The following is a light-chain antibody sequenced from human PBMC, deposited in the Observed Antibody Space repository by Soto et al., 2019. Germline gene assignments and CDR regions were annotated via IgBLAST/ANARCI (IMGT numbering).Light chain of an antibody. J-gene: IGKJ1*01. CDR3: QQYGSSPWT. CDR1: QSVSSD. V-gene: IGKV3-20*01. Sequence: EIVTTQSPATLSVSPGERATLSCRASQSVSSDLAWYHQKPGQAPRLLIYGASSRATGIPDRFSGSGSGTDFTLTISRLEPEDFAVYYCQQYGSSPWTFGQGTKVDIK. CDR2: GAS.